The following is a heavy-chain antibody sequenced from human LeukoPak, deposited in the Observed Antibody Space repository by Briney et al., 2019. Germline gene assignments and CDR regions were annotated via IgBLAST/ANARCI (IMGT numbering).Heavy chain of an antibody. V-gene: IGHV4-34*01. CDR1: GGSISSYY. D-gene: IGHD2-15*01. J-gene: IGHJ5*02. CDR2: INHSGST. CDR3: ARGIRVCSGGSCYSRPNWFDP. Sequence: SETLSLTCTVSGGSISSYYWSWIRQPPGKGLEWIGEINHSGSTNYNPSLKSRVTISVDTSKNQFSLKLSSVTAADTAVYYCARGIRVCSGGSCYSRPNWFDPWGQGTLVTVSS.